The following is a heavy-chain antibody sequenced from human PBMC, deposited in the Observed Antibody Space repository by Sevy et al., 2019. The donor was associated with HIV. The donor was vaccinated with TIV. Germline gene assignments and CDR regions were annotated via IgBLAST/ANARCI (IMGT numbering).Heavy chain of an antibody. CDR2: ISGNGGST. J-gene: IGHJ5*02. Sequence: GGSLRLSCAASGFTFSSYAMNWVRQAPGKGLEWVSAISGNGGSTYYADSVKGRFTISRDNSKNTLYLQRNSLRAEDTAVYYCAKDRRDSSGPSNWFDPWAQGTLVTVSS. D-gene: IGHD3-22*01. CDR3: AKDRRDSSGPSNWFDP. V-gene: IGHV3-23*01. CDR1: GFTFSSYA.